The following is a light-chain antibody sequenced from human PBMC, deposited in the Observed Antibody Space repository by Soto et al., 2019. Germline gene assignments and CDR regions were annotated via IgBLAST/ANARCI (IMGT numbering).Light chain of an antibody. CDR3: SSYTSSSTRV. CDR1: SSDVGGYNY. Sequence: QSALTQPASVSGSPGQSITISCTGTSSDVGGYNYVSWYQHHPGKAPKLMLYEVTNRPSGVSNRFSGSKYGNTASLTIYGLQAEDEADYYCSSYTSSSTRVFGGGTKLPVL. V-gene: IGLV2-14*01. J-gene: IGLJ3*02. CDR2: EVT.